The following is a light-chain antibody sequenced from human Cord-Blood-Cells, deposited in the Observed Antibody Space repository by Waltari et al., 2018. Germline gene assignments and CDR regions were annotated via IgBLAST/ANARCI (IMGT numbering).Light chain of an antibody. V-gene: IGLV2-14*01. CDR3: SSNTSSSPYV. J-gene: IGLJ1*01. CDR2: DVS. Sequence: QSALTQPASVSGSPGQSITISCTGTSSDVGGYNYVSWYQQHPGKAPKLMIYDVSKRPSGVSNRFSGSKSGNTASLTISGLQAEDEADYYCSSNTSSSPYVFGTGTKVTVL. CDR1: SSDVGGYNY.